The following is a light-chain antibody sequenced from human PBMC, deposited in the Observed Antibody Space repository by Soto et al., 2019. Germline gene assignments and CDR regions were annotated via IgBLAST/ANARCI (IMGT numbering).Light chain of an antibody. J-gene: IGKJ4*01. Sequence: ESVLTQSPATLSLSPGERATLSCRASPSVSNSLAWYQHKPGQAPRLLIYDASNRATGVPTRFSGSGSGTDFTLTISSLEPEDFAVYYCQQYGSSPLTFGGGTKVDLK. CDR1: PSVSNS. V-gene: IGKV3-11*01. CDR3: QQYGSSPLT. CDR2: DAS.